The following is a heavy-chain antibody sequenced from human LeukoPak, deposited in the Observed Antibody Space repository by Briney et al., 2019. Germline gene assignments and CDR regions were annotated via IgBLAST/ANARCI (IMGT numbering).Heavy chain of an antibody. CDR1: GYTLTELS. D-gene: IGHD4-17*01. J-gene: IGHJ4*02. CDR3: ATGDTVTKWFFDY. CDR2: FDPEDGET. Sequence: ASVKVSCKVSGYTLTELSMHWVRQAPGKGLEWMGGFDPEDGETIYAQKFQGTVTMTEDTSTDTAYMELSSLRSQDTAVYYCATGDTVTKWFFDYWGQGTLVTVSS. V-gene: IGHV1-24*01.